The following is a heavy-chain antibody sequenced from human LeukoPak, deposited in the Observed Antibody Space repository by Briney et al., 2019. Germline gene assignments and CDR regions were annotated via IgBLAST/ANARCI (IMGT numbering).Heavy chain of an antibody. D-gene: IGHD6-25*01. CDR2: IYHTGST. CDR3: ARRGRNSSGWQDYL. Sequence: PSETLSLTCTVSGGPISSHYWSWIRQPPGKGLEWIANIYHTGSTNYNPSLSSRVTISIDTAKNQFSLKLTSVTAADTAVYYCARRGRNSSGWQDYLWGQGTLVTVSS. CDR1: GGPISSHY. J-gene: IGHJ4*02. V-gene: IGHV4-59*11.